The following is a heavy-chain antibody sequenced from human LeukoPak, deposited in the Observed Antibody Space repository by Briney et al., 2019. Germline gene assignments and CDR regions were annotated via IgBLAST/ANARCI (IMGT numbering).Heavy chain of an antibody. CDR2: IYYSGST. CDR1: GGSISSGSYY. Sequence: SETLSLTCSVSGGSISSGSYYWGWIRQPPGKGLEYIGNIYYSGSTYYNPSLKSRVTIFVDTSKNQFSLKLSSVTAADTAVYYCAGEIVVESQTWGQGTLVTVSS. D-gene: IGHD2-15*01. J-gene: IGHJ5*02. V-gene: IGHV4-39*07. CDR3: AGEIVVESQT.